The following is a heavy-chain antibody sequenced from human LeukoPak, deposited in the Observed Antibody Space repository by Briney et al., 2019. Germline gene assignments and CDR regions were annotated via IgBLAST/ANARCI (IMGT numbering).Heavy chain of an antibody. CDR1: GFTFDDYA. V-gene: IGHV3-9*01. D-gene: IGHD5-12*01. Sequence: GRSLRLSCAASGFTFDDYAMHWVRQAPGKGLEWVSGISWNSGSIYADSVKGRFTISRDNAKNSLYLQMSSLRAEDTALYYCAKDISDTVARGYFDLWGRGTLVTVSS. CDR3: AKDISDTVARGYFDL. J-gene: IGHJ2*01. CDR2: ISWNSGSI.